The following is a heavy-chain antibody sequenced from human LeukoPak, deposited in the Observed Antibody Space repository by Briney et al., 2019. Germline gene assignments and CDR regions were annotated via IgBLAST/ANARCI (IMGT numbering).Heavy chain of an antibody. D-gene: IGHD2-15*01. V-gene: IGHV3-11*01. CDR1: GFTFSDYN. J-gene: IGHJ6*03. CDR3: ARVRRYCSGGNCYSGGLGYMDV. CDR2: ISRIGSTK. Sequence: GGSLRLSCAASGFTFSDYNMRWIRQAPGKGLEWGSSISRIGSTKYYADSVKGRFTISRDNAKNSLFLQMNSLRDEDTAVYYCARVRRYCSGGNCYSGGLGYMDVWGKGTTVTISS.